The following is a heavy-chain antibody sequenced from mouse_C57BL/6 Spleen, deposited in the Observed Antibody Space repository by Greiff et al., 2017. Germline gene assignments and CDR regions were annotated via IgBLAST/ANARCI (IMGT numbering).Heavy chain of an antibody. CDR3: AREGLPYYFDY. D-gene: IGHD2-4*01. J-gene: IGHJ2*01. CDR2: IYPSDSET. Sequence: VQLQQPGAELVRPGSSVKLSCKASGYTFTSYWMDWVKQRPGQGLEWIGNIYPSDSETHYNQKFKDKATLTVDKSSSTAYMQLSSLTSEDSAVYYCAREGLPYYFDYWGQGTTLTVSS. CDR1: GYTFTSYW. V-gene: IGHV1-61*01.